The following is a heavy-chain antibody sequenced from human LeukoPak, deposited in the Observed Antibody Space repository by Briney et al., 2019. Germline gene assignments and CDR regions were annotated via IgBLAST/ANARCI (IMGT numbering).Heavy chain of an antibody. V-gene: IGHV3-23*01. CDR2: ISDGGDST. J-gene: IGHJ4*02. CDR1: GFTFSSEG. Sequence: GGSLRLSCAASGFTFSSEGMAWLRQAPGKGLEWVSSISDGGDSTYYADSVKGRFTISRDPSKNTSYLQMSSLRAEDTAVYYCARGCSSTSCYTPQFDYWGQGTLVTVSS. D-gene: IGHD2-2*02. CDR3: ARGCSSTSCYTPQFDY.